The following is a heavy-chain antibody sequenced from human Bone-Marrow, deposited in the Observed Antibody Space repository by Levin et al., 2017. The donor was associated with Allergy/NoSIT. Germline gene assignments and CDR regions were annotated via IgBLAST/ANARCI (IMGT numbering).Heavy chain of an antibody. CDR2: FDPEDGEI. Sequence: WASVKVSCTVSGYSLSELAIHWVRQAPGKGLEWMGGFDPEDGEIIYAQKFEGRVTMTEGTTIGTAYLELSRLTSEDTAVYYCAAERWSDGKHGPLDYWGQGTLVTVSS. CDR3: AAERWSDGKHGPLDY. V-gene: IGHV1-24*01. CDR1: GYSLSELA. J-gene: IGHJ4*02. D-gene: IGHD4-23*01.